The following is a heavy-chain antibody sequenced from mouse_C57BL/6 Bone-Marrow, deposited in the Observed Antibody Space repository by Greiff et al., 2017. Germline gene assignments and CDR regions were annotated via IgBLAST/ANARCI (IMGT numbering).Heavy chain of an antibody. CDR1: GYAFTNYL. CDR2: INPGSGGT. D-gene: IGHD2-3*01. V-gene: IGHV1-54*01. Sequence: QVQLQQSGAELVRPGTSVKVSCKASGYAFTNYLIEWVKQRPGQGLEWIGVINPGSGGTNYNEKFKGKATLTADTSSITAYMQLSSLTSEDSAVYFCVYDGYPYWYFDVWGTGTTVTVSS. J-gene: IGHJ1*03. CDR3: VYDGYPYWYFDV.